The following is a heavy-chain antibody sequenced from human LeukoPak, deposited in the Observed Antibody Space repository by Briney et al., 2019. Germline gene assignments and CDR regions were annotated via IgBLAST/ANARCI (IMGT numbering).Heavy chain of an antibody. D-gene: IGHD3-22*01. CDR3: ARDYYDSSGYYPNWFDP. J-gene: IGHJ5*02. V-gene: IGHV1-2*02. CDR1: GYTFTGYY. Sequence: ASVKVSRKASGYTFTGYYMHWVRQAPGQGLEWMGWINPNSGGTNYAQKFQGRVTMTRDTSISTAYMELSRLRSDDTAVYYCARDYYDSSGYYPNWFDPWGQGTLVTVSS. CDR2: INPNSGGT.